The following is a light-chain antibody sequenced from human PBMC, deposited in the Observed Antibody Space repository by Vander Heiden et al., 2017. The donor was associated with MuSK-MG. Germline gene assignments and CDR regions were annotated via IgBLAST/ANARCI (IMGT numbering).Light chain of an antibody. J-gene: IGKJ4*01. CDR2: AAY. CDR1: QGISSY. V-gene: IGKV1-9*01. CDR3: QQLNSYT. Sequence: IQLTQSPSSLSASVGDRVTITCRASQGISSYLAWYQQKPGKAPKLLIYAAYTLKSGVPSRFSGSGSGTDFTLTSSSLQNEDFATYYCQQLNSYTFGGGTKVEIK.